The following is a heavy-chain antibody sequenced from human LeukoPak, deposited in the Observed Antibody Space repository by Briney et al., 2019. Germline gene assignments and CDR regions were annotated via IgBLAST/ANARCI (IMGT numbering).Heavy chain of an antibody. D-gene: IGHD1-26*01. CDR2: IYYSGST. Sequence: SETLSLTCTVSGGSISSGGYYWSWIRQPPGKGLEWIGYIYYSGSTNYNPSLKSRVTISVDTSKNQFSLKLSSVTAADTAVYYCARVVGATPWDAFDIWGQGTMVTVSS. V-gene: IGHV4-61*08. CDR1: GGSISSGGYY. J-gene: IGHJ3*02. CDR3: ARVVGATPWDAFDI.